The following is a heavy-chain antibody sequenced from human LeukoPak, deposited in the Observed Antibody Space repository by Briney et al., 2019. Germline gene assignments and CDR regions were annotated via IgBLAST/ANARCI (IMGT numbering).Heavy chain of an antibody. D-gene: IGHD2-15*01. CDR3: VVVVAVGWFDP. J-gene: IGHJ5*02. Sequence: SETLSLTCTVSGGSISSYYWSWIRQPPGKGLEWIGEIYHSGSTSYNPSLKSRVTISVDKSKNQFSLKLSSVTAADTAVYYCVVVVAVGWFDPWGQGTLVTVSS. V-gene: IGHV4-59*12. CDR2: IYHSGST. CDR1: GGSISSYY.